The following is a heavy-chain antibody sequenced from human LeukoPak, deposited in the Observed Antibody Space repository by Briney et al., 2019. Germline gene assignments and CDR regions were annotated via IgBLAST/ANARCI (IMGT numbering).Heavy chain of an antibody. D-gene: IGHD6-13*01. J-gene: IGHJ3*02. CDR2: IYYSGST. V-gene: IGHV4-59*01. CDR3: ARDRRYPAAAFDI. Sequence: SETLSLTCTVSGGSISSYYWSWIRQPSGKGLEWIGYIYYSGSTNYNPSLKSRVTISVDTSKNQFSLKLSSVTAADTAVYYCARDRRYPAAAFDIWGQGTMVTVSS. CDR1: GGSISSYY.